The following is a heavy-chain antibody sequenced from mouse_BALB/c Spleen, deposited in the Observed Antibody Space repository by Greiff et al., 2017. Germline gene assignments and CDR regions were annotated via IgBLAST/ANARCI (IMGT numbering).Heavy chain of an antibody. CDR2: ILPGSGST. D-gene: IGHD2-1*01. J-gene: IGHJ3*01. CDR1: GYTFSSYW. Sequence: QVQLQQSGAELMKPGASVKISCKATGYTFSSYWIEWVKQRPGHGLEWIGEILPGSGSTNYNEKFKGKATFTADTSSNTAYMQLSSLTSEDSAVYYCAREGYGNYSAWFAYWGQGTLVTVSA. V-gene: IGHV1-9*01. CDR3: AREGYGNYSAWFAY.